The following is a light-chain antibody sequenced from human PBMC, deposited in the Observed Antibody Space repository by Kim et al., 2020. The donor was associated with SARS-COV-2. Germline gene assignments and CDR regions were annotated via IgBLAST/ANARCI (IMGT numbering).Light chain of an antibody. V-gene: IGLV3-1*01. CDR2: QDA. Sequence: SLSPGQTASITCYGDKLGDKYTSGYRQKPGQSPVLVIYQDARRPSGIPERFSGSNSGNTATLTNSGTQAMDEADYYGQAWDSGTYVFGTGTKVTVL. J-gene: IGLJ1*01. CDR1: KLGDKY. CDR3: QAWDSGTYV.